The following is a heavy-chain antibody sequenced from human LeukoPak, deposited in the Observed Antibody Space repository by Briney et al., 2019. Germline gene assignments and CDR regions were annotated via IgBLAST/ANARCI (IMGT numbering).Heavy chain of an antibody. V-gene: IGHV4-59*01. D-gene: IGHD3-10*01. CDR1: GGSISSYY. Sequence: PSETLSLTCTVSGGSISSYYWSWIRQPPGKGLEWIGYIYYSGSTNYNPSLKSRVTISVKTSKNQFSLKLNSVTAADTAVYYCARGGYYGSGNDFRFDPWGQGTLVTVSS. CDR3: ARGGYYGSGNDFRFDP. CDR2: IYYSGST. J-gene: IGHJ5*02.